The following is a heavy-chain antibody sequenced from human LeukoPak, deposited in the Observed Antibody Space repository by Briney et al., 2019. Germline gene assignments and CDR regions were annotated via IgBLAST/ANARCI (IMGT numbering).Heavy chain of an antibody. J-gene: IGHJ3*02. D-gene: IGHD3-9*01. V-gene: IGHV4-39*01. Sequence: SETLSLTCTVSGSSISTSNYYWAWIRQCPGKELECIGSFFYGGNTYYNPSLKSRVTISVDVSNNQFSLMLSSVTAADTDLYYCPRHGLLIRYRTAFDTWGQGTMVTVSS. CDR2: FFYGGNT. CDR1: GSSISTSNYY. CDR3: PRHGLLIRYRTAFDT.